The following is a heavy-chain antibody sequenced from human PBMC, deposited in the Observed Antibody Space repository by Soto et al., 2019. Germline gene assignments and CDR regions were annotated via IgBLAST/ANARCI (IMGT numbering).Heavy chain of an antibody. D-gene: IGHD5-18*01. CDR3: ARSEGIQLWPRMGV. CDR2: VYYSGTT. CDR1: GGSVSNKTYY. V-gene: IGHV4-61*01. Sequence: PSETLSLTCSVSGGSVSNKTYYWSWIRQPPGKGLEWIGYVYYSGTTNYNPSLKSRVTISVDTSKNQFSLKLSSVTAADTAVYYCARSEGIQLWPRMGVWGQGTTVTVSS. J-gene: IGHJ6*02.